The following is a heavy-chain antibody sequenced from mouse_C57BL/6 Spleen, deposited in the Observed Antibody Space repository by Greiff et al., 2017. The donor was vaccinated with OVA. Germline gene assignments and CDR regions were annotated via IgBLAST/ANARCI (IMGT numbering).Heavy chain of an antibody. V-gene: IGHV1-59*01. CDR1: GYTFTSYW. Sequence: QVQLQQPGAELVRPGTSVKLSCKASGYTFTSYWMHWVKQRPGQGLEWIGVIDPSDSYTNYNQKFKGKATLTVDTSSSTAYVQLGSLTSEDSAVYYGARDGYDLYYGGWGKVTTLTVS. J-gene: IGHJ2*01. D-gene: IGHD2-2*01. CDR2: IDPSDSYT. CDR3: ARDGYDLYYGG.